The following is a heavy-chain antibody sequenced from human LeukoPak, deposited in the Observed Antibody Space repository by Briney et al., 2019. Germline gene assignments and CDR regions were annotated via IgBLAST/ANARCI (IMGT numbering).Heavy chain of an antibody. CDR2: IYSDAST. J-gene: IGHJ4*02. CDR3: AKGPYGSGSYWVDY. D-gene: IGHD3-10*01. V-gene: IGHV3-53*01. Sequence: GGSLRLSCAASGFIVSSNYMSWVRQSPGKGLQWVSLIYSDASTYYADSVKGRFTISRDNSKNTLYLQMNSLRAEDTAVYYCAKGPYGSGSYWVDYWGQGTLVTVSS. CDR1: GFIVSSNY.